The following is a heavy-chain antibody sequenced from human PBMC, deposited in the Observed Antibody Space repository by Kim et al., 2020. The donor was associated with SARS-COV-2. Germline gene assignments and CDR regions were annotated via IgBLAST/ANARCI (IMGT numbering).Heavy chain of an antibody. CDR1: GGTFSSYA. CDR2: IIPIFGTA. Sequence: ASVKVSCKASGGTFSSYAISWVRQAPGQGLEWMGGIIPIFGTANYAQKFQGRVTITADESTSTAYMELSSLRSEDTAVYYCASPSPYCGGDCYPYYYGMDVWGQGTTVTVSS. CDR3: ASPSPYCGGDCYPYYYGMDV. D-gene: IGHD2-21*02. V-gene: IGHV1-69*13. J-gene: IGHJ6*02.